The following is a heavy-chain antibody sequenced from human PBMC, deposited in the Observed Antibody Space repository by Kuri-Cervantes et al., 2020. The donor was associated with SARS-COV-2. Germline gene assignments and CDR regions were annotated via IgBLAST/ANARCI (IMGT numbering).Heavy chain of an antibody. D-gene: IGHD2-2*01. Sequence: GESLKISCAASGFTFSSYAMHWVRQAPGKGLEWVAVISYDGSNKYYADSVKGRFTISRDNSKNMLYLQMNSLRAEDTAVYYCARDFPYCSSTSCSMYYYYYYMDVWGKGTTVTVSS. V-gene: IGHV3-30-3*01. CDR2: ISYDGSNK. J-gene: IGHJ6*03. CDR1: GFTFSSYA. CDR3: ARDFPYCSSTSCSMYYYYYYMDV.